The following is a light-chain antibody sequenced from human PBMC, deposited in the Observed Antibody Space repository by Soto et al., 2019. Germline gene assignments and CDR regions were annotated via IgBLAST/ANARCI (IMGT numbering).Light chain of an antibody. CDR3: QQYYSYPRT. V-gene: IGKV1-8*01. CDR1: QGISSY. J-gene: IGKJ5*01. CDR2: AAS. Sequence: IQMTQSPSSVSASVGDGVTITCRASQGISSYLAWYQQKPGKAPKLLIYAASTLQSGVPSRFSGSGSGTDFTLTISCLQSEDFATYYCQQYYSYPRTFGQGTRLEIK.